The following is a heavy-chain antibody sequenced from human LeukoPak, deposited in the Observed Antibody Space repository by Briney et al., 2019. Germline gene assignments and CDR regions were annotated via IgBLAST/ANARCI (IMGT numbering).Heavy chain of an antibody. D-gene: IGHD4-17*01. CDR3: AKTYGDYVQVPFDY. V-gene: IGHV3-7*03. J-gene: IGHJ4*02. CDR2: IQQDGTEK. CDR1: GFTFTTYW. Sequence: GGSLRLSCAASGFTFTTYWMSWVRQAPGKGLEWVANIQQDGTEKYYVDSVKGRFTISRDNAKNTLYLQMNSLRAEDTAVYYCAKTYGDYVQVPFDYWGQGTLVTVSS.